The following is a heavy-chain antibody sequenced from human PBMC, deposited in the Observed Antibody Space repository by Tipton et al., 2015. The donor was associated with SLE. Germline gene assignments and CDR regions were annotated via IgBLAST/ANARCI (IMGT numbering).Heavy chain of an antibody. CDR1: GFTFSNYW. Sequence: SLRLSCAASGFTFSNYWMHWVRQVPGKGLVWVSRINNDGTYTNYADSAKGRFTISRDNAKNTLYLQMNSLRAEDTAVYYCAGGAGWLIDYWGQGTLLTVSS. V-gene: IGHV3-74*01. CDR3: AGGAGWLIDY. CDR2: INNDGTYT. J-gene: IGHJ4*02. D-gene: IGHD5-24*01.